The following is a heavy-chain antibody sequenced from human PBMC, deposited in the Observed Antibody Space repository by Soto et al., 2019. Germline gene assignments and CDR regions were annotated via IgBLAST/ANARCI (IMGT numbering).Heavy chain of an antibody. D-gene: IGHD3-10*01. CDR3: AKDRATYYHGSGIED. CDR2: ISGSGADT. V-gene: IGHV3-23*01. J-gene: IGHJ4*02. Sequence: EVELLESGGGLAQPGGSLRLSCAASGFTFSRSVMAWVRQAPGRGLEWVSAISGSGADTYYADFVKGRFTVSRDNSKNTLFLQMNSLRDEDTAVYYCAKDRATYYHGSGIEDWGQGTLVTVSS. CDR1: GFTFSRSV.